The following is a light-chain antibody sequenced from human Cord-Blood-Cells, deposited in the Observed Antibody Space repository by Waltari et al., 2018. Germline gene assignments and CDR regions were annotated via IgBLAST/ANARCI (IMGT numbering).Light chain of an antibody. Sequence: NFMLTQPHSVSESPGKTVTISCTRSSGRIASNHLQWYQQRPGSSPTTVIYEDNQRPSGVPDRFSGSIDSSSNSASLTISGLKTEDEADYYCQSYDSSNQVFGGGTKLTVL. V-gene: IGLV6-57*01. CDR1: SGRIASNH. CDR3: QSYDSSNQV. CDR2: EDN. J-gene: IGLJ3*02.